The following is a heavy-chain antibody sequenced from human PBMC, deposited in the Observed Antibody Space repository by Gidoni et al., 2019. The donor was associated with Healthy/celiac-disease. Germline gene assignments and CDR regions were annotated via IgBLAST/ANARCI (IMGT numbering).Heavy chain of an antibody. V-gene: IGHV3-30-3*01. CDR3: AREVRYDILTGTPDAFDI. D-gene: IGHD3-9*01. CDR1: GFTFSSYA. J-gene: IGHJ3*02. Sequence: QVQLVESGGGVVEHGRSLRLPCASSGFTFSSYAMHWVRQAPGKGLEWVAVISYDGSNKYYADSVKGRFTISRDNSKNTLYLQMNSLRAEDTAVYYCAREVRYDILTGTPDAFDIWGQGTMVTVSS. CDR2: ISYDGSNK.